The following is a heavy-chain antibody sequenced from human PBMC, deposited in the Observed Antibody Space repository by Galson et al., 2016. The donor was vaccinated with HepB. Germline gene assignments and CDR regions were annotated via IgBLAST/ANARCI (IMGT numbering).Heavy chain of an antibody. D-gene: IGHD2-8*01. J-gene: IGHJ6*02. CDR2: IPYDVSNK. Sequence: SLRLSCAASGFTFSSYGMHWVRQAPGEGLEWVAVIPYDVSNKFYSDSVKDRFTISRDNSKNTVYLEMNSLRGEDTAVYYCVKAKAVYDGAYGLDVWGQGTTVTVSS. V-gene: IGHV3-30*18. CDR3: VKAKAVYDGAYGLDV. CDR1: GFTFSSYG.